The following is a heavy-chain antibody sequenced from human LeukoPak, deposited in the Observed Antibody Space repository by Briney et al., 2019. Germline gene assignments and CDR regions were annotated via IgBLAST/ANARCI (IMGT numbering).Heavy chain of an antibody. V-gene: IGHV3-21*01. J-gene: IGHJ4*02. CDR3: TRDPLRYLRVGHYDY. CDR1: GFTFSTSA. CDR2: IDYDSSHI. D-gene: IGHD3-9*01. Sequence: KAGGSLRLSCAASGFTFSTSAMNWVRQVPGKGLEWVSSIDYDSSHIYYAALVRGRFTISRDNARDSVYLQMDSLRVEDTAVYYCTRDPLRYLRVGHYDYWGQGTLVAVSS.